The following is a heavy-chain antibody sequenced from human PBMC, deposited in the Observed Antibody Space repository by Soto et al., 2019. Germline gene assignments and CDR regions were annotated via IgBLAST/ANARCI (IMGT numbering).Heavy chain of an antibody. CDR2: ISGSGGST. CDR1: GFTFSSYA. Sequence: EVQLLESGGGLVQPGGSLRLSCAASGFTFSSYAMSWVRQAPGKGLEWVSAISGSGGSTYYADSVKGRFTISRDNSKNTLYLQMNSLRAEDTAVYYCAKDDAPALRYCSSTSCYPFDPWGQGTLVTVSS. J-gene: IGHJ5*02. V-gene: IGHV3-23*01. CDR3: AKDDAPALRYCSSTSCYPFDP. D-gene: IGHD2-2*01.